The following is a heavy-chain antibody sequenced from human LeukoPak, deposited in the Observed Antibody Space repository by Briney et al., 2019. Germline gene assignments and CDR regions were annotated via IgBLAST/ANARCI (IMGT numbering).Heavy chain of an antibody. CDR3: ARGGCAYYYYYGMDV. J-gene: IGHJ6*02. D-gene: IGHD2-15*01. CDR2: IIPILGIA. CDR1: GGTFSSYA. V-gene: IGHV1-69*04. Sequence: ASVKVSCKASGGTFSSYAIGWVRQAPGQGLEWMGRIIPILGIANHAQKFQGRVTITADKSTSTAYMELSSLRSEDTAVYYCARGGCAYYYYYGMDVWGQGTTVTVSS.